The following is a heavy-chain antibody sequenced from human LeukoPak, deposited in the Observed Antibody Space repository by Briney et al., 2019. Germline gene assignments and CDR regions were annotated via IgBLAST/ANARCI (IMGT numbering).Heavy chain of an antibody. CDR1: GFTFSSYS. V-gene: IGHV3-21*01. J-gene: IGHJ4*02. D-gene: IGHD3-9*01. CDR3: ARVVSDYDILTGYYKPTWFDY. Sequence: PGGSLRLSCAASGFTFSSYSMNWVRQAPGKGLEWVASISSSSSYIYYADSVKGRFNISSDNAKNSLYLQMNSQTAEDKAVYYCARVVSDYDILTGYYKPTWFDYWGQGNLVTVSS. CDR2: ISSSSSYI.